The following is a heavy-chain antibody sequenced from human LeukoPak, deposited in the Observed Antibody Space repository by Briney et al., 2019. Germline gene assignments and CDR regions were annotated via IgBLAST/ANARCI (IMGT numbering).Heavy chain of an antibody. D-gene: IGHD6-19*01. CDR2: INPNSGGT. Sequence: ASVKVSCKASGYTFTGYYMHWVRQAPGQGLEWMGWINPNSGGTNYAQKFQGRVTMTRDTSISTAYMELSRLRSDDTAVYYCARVRSKAVAGIGRPFFDYWGQGTLVTVSS. J-gene: IGHJ4*02. CDR1: GYTFTGYY. CDR3: ARVRSKAVAGIGRPFFDY. V-gene: IGHV1-2*02.